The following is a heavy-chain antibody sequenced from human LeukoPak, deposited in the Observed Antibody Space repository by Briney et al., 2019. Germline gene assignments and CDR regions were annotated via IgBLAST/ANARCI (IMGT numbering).Heavy chain of an antibody. CDR3: ARGAHKRDDYGGFFDY. J-gene: IGHJ4*02. CDR1: GFTFSNYG. CDR2: ISSDGFKQ. V-gene: IGHV3-30*03. Sequence: GGSLRLSCAASGFTFSNYGMHWVRQAPGKGLEWVAVISSDGFKQDFADSVKGRFTISRDNSKNTLYLQMNSLRVEDTAVYYCARGAHKRDDYGGFFDYWGQGTLVTVSS. D-gene: IGHD4-23*01.